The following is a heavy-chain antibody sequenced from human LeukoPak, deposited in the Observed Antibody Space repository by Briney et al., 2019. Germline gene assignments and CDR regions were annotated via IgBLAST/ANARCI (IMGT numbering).Heavy chain of an antibody. D-gene: IGHD3-22*01. CDR2: IYYSGST. J-gene: IGHJ4*02. Sequence: SETLSLTCTVSGGSISSSSYYWGWIRQPPGKGLEWIGYIYYSGSTNYNPSLKSRVTISVDTSKNQFSLKLSSVTAADTAVYYCARFLYYYDSSGYYRDWGQGTLVTVSS. CDR3: ARFLYYYDSSGYYRD. CDR1: GGSISSSSYY. V-gene: IGHV4-61*05.